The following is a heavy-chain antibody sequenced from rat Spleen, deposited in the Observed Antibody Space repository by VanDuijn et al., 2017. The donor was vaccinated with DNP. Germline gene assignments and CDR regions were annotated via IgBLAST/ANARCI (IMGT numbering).Heavy chain of an antibody. Sequence: EVQLVESGGGLVQPGRSLKLSCITSGFTFNNYWMNWIRQTPGKGLEWVASIAKPGDNTYYPDSVKGRFTISRDNAKNTLYLQMDSLRSEDTATYYCATGSSYGFANWGQGTLVTVSS. CDR3: ATGSSYGFAN. CDR2: IAKPGDNT. J-gene: IGHJ3*01. V-gene: IGHV5-31*01. CDR1: GFTFNNYW. D-gene: IGHD1-2*01.